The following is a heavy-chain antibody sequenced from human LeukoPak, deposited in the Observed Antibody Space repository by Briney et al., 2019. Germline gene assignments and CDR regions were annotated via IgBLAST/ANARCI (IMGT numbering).Heavy chain of an antibody. Sequence: SSETLSLTCTVSGVSISSGGYYWSWIRQHPGKGLEWIGYTYYSGSTYYNPSLKSRVTISVDTSKNQFSLKLSSVTAADTAVYYCARVYPRSWFDPWGQGTLVTVSS. J-gene: IGHJ5*02. V-gene: IGHV4-31*03. D-gene: IGHD5/OR15-5a*01. CDR1: GVSISSGGYY. CDR3: ARVYPRSWFDP. CDR2: TYYSGST.